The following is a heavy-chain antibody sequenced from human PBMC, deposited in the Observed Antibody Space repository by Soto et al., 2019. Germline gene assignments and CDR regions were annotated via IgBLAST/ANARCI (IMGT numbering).Heavy chain of an antibody. J-gene: IGHJ4*02. Sequence: QVQLVESWGGLVKPGGSLRLACAASGFTFSDHYMTWIRQAPGKGLEWVSKISGSGDTRFYAESVRGRFTVSRDNAKNSLFLQMDSLRTEDTAVYYCACDPYYYASGYWGQGTLVTVSS. CDR3: ACDPYYYASGY. D-gene: IGHD3-10*01. V-gene: IGHV3-11*01. CDR1: GFTFSDHY. CDR2: ISGSGDTR.